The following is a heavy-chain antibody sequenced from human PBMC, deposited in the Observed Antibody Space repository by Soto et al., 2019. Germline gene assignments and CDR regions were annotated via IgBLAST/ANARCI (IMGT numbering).Heavy chain of an antibody. D-gene: IGHD6-13*01. Sequence: EVQLLESGGGLVQPGGSLRLSCAASGFTFTDYALSWVRQAPGKVLEWVATISGIGGSTYLADSVKGRLSISRDNSKYTVSLLMNSLRAEDTSVYFCAIGSSGYISSWYYFDYWGRGNLVTVSS. J-gene: IGHJ4*02. V-gene: IGHV3-23*01. CDR3: AIGSSGYISSWYYFDY. CDR2: ISGIGGST. CDR1: GFTFTDYA.